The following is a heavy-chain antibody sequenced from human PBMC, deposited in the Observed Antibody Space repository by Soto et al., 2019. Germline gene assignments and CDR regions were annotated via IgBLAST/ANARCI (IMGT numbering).Heavy chain of an antibody. Sequence: EVQLLESGGGFVQPGGSLRLSCAASGFTFINYAMSWVRQAPGEGLEWVSTISGSGANTHYADSVKGRSSISRDNSKNTLYIQMNTLRAEDTAVYYCAKDYGSSRYFFDYWGQGALVTVSS. CDR2: ISGSGANT. CDR3: AKDYGSSRYFFDY. CDR1: GFTFINYA. V-gene: IGHV3-23*01. J-gene: IGHJ4*02. D-gene: IGHD6-19*01.